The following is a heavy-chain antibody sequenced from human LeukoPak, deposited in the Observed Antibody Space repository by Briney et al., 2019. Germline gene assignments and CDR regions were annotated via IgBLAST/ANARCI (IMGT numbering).Heavy chain of an antibody. V-gene: IGHV4-34*01. D-gene: IGHD1-26*01. CDR1: GGSFSGYY. Sequence: SETLSLTCAVYGGSFSGYYWSWIRQPPGKGLEWIGEINHSGSTNYNPSLKSRVTISVDTSKNQFSLKLSSVTAADTAVYYCARDARVIGIDYWGQGTLVTVSS. CDR3: ARDARVIGIDY. J-gene: IGHJ4*02. CDR2: INHSGST.